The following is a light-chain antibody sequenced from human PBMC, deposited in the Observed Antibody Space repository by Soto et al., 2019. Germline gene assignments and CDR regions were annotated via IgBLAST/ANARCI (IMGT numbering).Light chain of an antibody. CDR1: SSNIGAGYD. Sequence: QSVLTQPPSVSGAPGQRVTISCTGSSSNIGAGYDVHWYQQFPGTAPKLLIYANSNRPSGVPDRFSASKSGTSASLAITGLQADDEADYYFHSYDTNLRGVFGTGTKLTVL. CDR2: ANS. CDR3: HSYDTNLRGV. J-gene: IGLJ1*01. V-gene: IGLV1-40*01.